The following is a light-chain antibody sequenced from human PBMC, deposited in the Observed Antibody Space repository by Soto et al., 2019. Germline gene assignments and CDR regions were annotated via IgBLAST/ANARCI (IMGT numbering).Light chain of an antibody. CDR1: QYINTR. CDR3: HQRQSWPRT. CDR2: QTS. Sequence: DIVLTQSPATLCSFPGDRVTLSCRASQYINTRLAWYQHRPGQAPRLLIYQTSIRAAGIPARFSASGTGTDFTLTISDVQPEDFAVYYCHQRQSWPRTFGQGTKVDIK. J-gene: IGKJ1*01. V-gene: IGKV3-11*01.